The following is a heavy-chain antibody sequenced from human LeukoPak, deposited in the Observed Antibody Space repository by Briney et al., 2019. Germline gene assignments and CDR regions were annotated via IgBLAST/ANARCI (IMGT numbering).Heavy chain of an antibody. CDR2: ISYDGGKK. Sequence: GGSLRLSCAASGFTFSTYTMHWVRQAPGKGLEWVTFISYDGGKKYNADSVKGRFTISRDNSKNTLYLQMDNLRTEDTAVYYCATSPPLHYSGSYETLDYWGQEPSSPSPQ. V-gene: IGHV3-30-3*01. J-gene: IGHJ4*01. D-gene: IGHD1-26*01. CDR3: ATSPPLHYSGSYETLDY. CDR1: GFTFSTYT.